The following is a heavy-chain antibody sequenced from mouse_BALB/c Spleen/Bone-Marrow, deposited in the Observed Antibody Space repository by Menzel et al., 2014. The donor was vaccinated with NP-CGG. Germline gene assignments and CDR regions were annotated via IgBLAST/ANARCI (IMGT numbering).Heavy chain of an antibody. CDR1: GFSLTDYG. D-gene: IGHD2-4*01. J-gene: IGHJ3*01. Sequence: QVQLKESGPGLVAPSQSLSITCTVSGFSLTDYGVSWIRQPPGKGLEWLGVLWGGGTTYYNSTLKSRLSISRDNSKGQVFLNMNSLQTDDTAIYYCARHWDYDYGFAYWGQGTLVTVSA. CDR2: LWGGGTT. V-gene: IGHV2-6-5*01. CDR3: ARHWDYDYGFAY.